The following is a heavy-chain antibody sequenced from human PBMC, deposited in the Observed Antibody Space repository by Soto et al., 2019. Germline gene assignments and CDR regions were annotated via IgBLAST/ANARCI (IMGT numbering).Heavy chain of an antibody. CDR1: GFTFSGSA. CDR3: TRHGTAGLRVGELSLWEPDY. Sequence: GSLRLSCAASGFTFSGSAMHWVRQASGKGLEWVGRIRSKANSYATAYAASVKGRFTISRDDSKNTAYLQMNSLKTEDTAVYYCTRHGTAGLRVGELSLWEPDYCGQGTLVSVS. V-gene: IGHV3-73*01. J-gene: IGHJ4*02. CDR2: IRSKANSYAT. D-gene: IGHD3-16*02.